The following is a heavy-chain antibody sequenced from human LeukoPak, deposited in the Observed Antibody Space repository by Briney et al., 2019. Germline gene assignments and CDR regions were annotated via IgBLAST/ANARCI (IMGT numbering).Heavy chain of an antibody. CDR1: GGSLSGYY. V-gene: IGHV4-34*01. J-gene: IGHJ3*02. CDR3: ARQERRWLQLGAFDI. CDR2: INHSGST. Sequence: PSETLSLTCAVYGGSLSGYYWSWIRQPPGKGLEWIGEINHSGSTNYNPSLKSRVTISVDTSKNQFSLKLSPVTAADTAVYYCARQERRWLQLGAFDIWGQGTMVTVSS. D-gene: IGHD5-24*01.